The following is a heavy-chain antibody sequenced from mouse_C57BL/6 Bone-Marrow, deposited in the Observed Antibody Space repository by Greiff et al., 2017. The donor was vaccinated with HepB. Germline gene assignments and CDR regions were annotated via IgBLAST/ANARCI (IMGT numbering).Heavy chain of an antibody. CDR3: TRPHTLREYFDN. CDR1: GYTFTGYE. D-gene: IGHD1-1*01. CDR2: IDPETGGT. J-gene: IGHJ2*01. Sequence: QVQLQQSGAELVRPGASVTLSCKASGYTFTGYEMHWVKQTPVHGLEWIGAIDPETGGTAYNQKFKGKAILTADKSSSTAYMELRSLTSEDSAVYYCTRPHTLREYFDNGGQGNTLTVSS. V-gene: IGHV1-15*01.